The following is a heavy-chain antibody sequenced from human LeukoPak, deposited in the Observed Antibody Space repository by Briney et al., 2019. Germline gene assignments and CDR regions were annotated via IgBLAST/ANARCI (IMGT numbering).Heavy chain of an antibody. CDR1: GFTFSNYG. D-gene: IGHD3-22*01. Sequence: PGGSLRLSCVVSGFTFSNYGMNWVRQAPGKGLEWVSYISASRSSISYADSVKGRFTISRDNAMNSLYLQLNSLRPEDTAIYYCAIDDSSGYYLGYWGQGTLVTVSS. J-gene: IGHJ4*02. CDR2: ISASRSSI. CDR3: AIDDSSGYYLGY. V-gene: IGHV3-48*01.